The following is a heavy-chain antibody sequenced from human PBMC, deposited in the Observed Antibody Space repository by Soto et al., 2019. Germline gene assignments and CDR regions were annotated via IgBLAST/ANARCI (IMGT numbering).Heavy chain of an antibody. CDR3: ARALWFGAGYFYL. CDR2: IYHSGST. CDR1: GGSISSGGYS. V-gene: IGHV4-30-2*01. D-gene: IGHD3-10*01. J-gene: IGHJ2*01. Sequence: QLQLQESGSGLVKPSQTLSLTCAVSGGSISSGGYSWSWIRQPPGKGLEWIGYIYHSGSTYYNPSLKSRVTISVDRSKNQFSLKLSSVTAADTAVYCCARALWFGAGYFYLWGRGTLGTASS.